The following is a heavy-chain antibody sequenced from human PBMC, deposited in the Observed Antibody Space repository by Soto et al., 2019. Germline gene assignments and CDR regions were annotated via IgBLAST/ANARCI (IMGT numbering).Heavy chain of an antibody. CDR2: IYYSGST. Sequence: QLQLQESGPGLVKPSETLSLTCTVSGGSISSSSYYWGWIRQPPGKGLEWIGSIYYSGSTYYNPSLKSRVTISVDTSKTQFSLKLSSVTAADTAVYYCARIHYDFWSGYPTHFDYWGQGTLVTVSS. CDR1: GGSISSSSYY. V-gene: IGHV4-39*01. CDR3: ARIHYDFWSGYPTHFDY. D-gene: IGHD3-3*01. J-gene: IGHJ4*02.